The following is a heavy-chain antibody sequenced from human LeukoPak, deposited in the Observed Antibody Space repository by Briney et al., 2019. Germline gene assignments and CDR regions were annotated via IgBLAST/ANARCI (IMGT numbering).Heavy chain of an antibody. CDR2: IYYSGST. CDR1: GGSISSSSYY. J-gene: IGHJ4*02. D-gene: IGHD3-3*01. CDR3: AVRYYDFWSGYYAPPLDY. V-gene: IGHV4-39*01. Sequence: SETLSLTRTVSGGSISSSSYYCGWIRQPPGKGLEWNQSIYYSGSTYYKPSLKSRVTIPVDTSKNQFSLKLSSVTAADTAVYYCAVRYYDFWSGYYAPPLDYWGQGTLVTVSS.